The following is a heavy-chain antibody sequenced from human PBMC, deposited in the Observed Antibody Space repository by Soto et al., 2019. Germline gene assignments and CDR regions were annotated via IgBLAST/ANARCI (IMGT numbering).Heavy chain of an antibody. J-gene: IGHJ4*02. V-gene: IGHV3-23*01. CDR2: LSGTGSNT. CDR1: GFAFSNHA. D-gene: IGHD3-10*01. Sequence: GGSLRLSCAASGFAFSNHAMSWVRQAPGKWLEWVSGLSGTGSNTFYADSVRGRFTISRDNSKNTVYLQMSSLRVDDTAVYYCVTDEKYYGSGTYYRGPFDYWGQGXLVTVYS. CDR3: VTDEKYYGSGTYYRGPFDY.